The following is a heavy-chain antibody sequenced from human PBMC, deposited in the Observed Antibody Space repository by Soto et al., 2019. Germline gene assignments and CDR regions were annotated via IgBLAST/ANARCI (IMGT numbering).Heavy chain of an antibody. J-gene: IGHJ6*02. CDR2: IYYSGST. D-gene: IGHD6-13*01. V-gene: IGHV4-59*01. CDR1: GGSISSYY. Sequence: QVQLQESGPGLVKPSETLSLTCTVSGGSISSYYWRWIRQPPGKGLEWIGYIYYSGSTNYNPSLKSRVTISVDTSKNQFSLKLSSVTAADTAVYYCARANLYSSTSTGMDVWGQGTTVTVSS. CDR3: ARANLYSSTSTGMDV.